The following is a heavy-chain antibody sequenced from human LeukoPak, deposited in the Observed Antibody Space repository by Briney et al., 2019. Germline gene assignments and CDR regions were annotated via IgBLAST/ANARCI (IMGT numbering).Heavy chain of an antibody. J-gene: IGHJ4*02. CDR3: ARSSLYYDSSGYLNY. CDR1: GFTFSSYW. CDR2: INSDGSST. V-gene: IGHV3-74*01. D-gene: IGHD3-22*01. Sequence: PGGSLRLSCAASGFTFSSYWMHWVHQAPGKGLVWVSRINSDGSSTSYADSVKGRFTISRDNAKNTLYLQMNSLRAEDTAVYYCARSSLYYDSSGYLNYWGQGTLVTVSS.